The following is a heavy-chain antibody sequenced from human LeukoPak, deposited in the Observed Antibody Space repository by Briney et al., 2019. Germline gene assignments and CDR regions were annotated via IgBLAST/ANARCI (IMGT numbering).Heavy chain of an antibody. CDR3: ARDPIRTYYYGSGSPHNWFDP. Sequence: PSETLSLTRTASGGSISSSSYYWGWIRQPPGKGLEWIGSIYYSGSTYYNPSLKSRVTISVDTSKNQFSLKLSSVTAADTAVYYCARDPIRTYYYGSGSPHNWFDPWGQGTLVTVSS. CDR2: IYYSGST. V-gene: IGHV4-39*01. D-gene: IGHD3-10*01. CDR1: GGSISSSSYY. J-gene: IGHJ5*02.